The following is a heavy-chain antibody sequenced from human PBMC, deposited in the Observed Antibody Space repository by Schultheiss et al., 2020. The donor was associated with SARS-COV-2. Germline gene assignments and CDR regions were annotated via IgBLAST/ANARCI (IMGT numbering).Heavy chain of an antibody. Sequence: GESLKISCAASGFTFSSYGMHWVRQAPGKGLEWVAVIWYDGSNKYYADSVKGRFTISRDNSKNTLYLQMNSLRAEDTAVYYCARSYYDILTGYYHYGMDVWGQGTTVTVSS. CDR1: GFTFSSYG. V-gene: IGHV3-33*01. J-gene: IGHJ6*02. CDR3: ARSYYDILTGYYHYGMDV. D-gene: IGHD3-9*01. CDR2: IWYDGSNK.